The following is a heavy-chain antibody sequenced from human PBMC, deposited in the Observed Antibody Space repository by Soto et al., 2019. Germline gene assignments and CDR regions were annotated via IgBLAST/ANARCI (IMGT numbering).Heavy chain of an antibody. D-gene: IGHD2-15*01. Sequence: EVQLVESGGGLVQPGGSLRLSCAGSGFTFSSYWMHWVRQAPGKGLVWVSRINSDGSSTSYADSVKGRFTISRDNAKNTLYLQMNRLRAEDTAVYYCVRTSLVVAAATREDYWGQGTLVTVSS. CDR1: GFTFSSYW. CDR2: INSDGSST. V-gene: IGHV3-74*01. CDR3: VRTSLVVAAATREDY. J-gene: IGHJ4*02.